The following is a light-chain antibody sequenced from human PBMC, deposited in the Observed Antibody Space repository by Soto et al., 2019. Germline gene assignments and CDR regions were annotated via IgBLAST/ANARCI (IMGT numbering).Light chain of an antibody. CDR1: SSDVGGYNY. J-gene: IGLJ2*01. Sequence: QSALTQPPSASGSPGQSVTISCTGSSSDVGGYNYVSWYQQHPSQAPKLMIYEVSMRPSGVPDRFSGSKSGNTASLTVSGLQAEDEADYYCSSFAGSNNFEVVFGGGTKLTVL. V-gene: IGLV2-8*01. CDR3: SSFAGSNNFEVV. CDR2: EVS.